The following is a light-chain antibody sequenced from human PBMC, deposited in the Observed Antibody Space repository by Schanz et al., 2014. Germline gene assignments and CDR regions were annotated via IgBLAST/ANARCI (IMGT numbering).Light chain of an antibody. CDR1: SSDVGGYNY. J-gene: IGLJ3*02. CDR2: EVS. V-gene: IGLV2-8*01. CDR3: CSYAGSINWV. Sequence: QSALTQPPSASGSLGQSVTISCTGTSSDVGGYNYVSWYQQHPGKAPKLMIYEVSKRPSGVPDRFSGSKSGNTASLTVSGLQAEDEADYYCCSYAGSINWVFGGGTKLTVL.